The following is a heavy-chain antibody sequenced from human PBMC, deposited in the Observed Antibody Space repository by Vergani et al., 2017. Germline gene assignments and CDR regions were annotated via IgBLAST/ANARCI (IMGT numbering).Heavy chain of an antibody. J-gene: IGHJ5*02. V-gene: IGHV4-31*03. CDR1: GSSISRGGYY. CDR3: ASHGNYFDSSGNYYVGWVDP. Sequence: QVQLQESGPGLVKPSQTLSLTCTVSGSSISRGGYYWSWIRQHPGKGLEWIGYIYYSGSTYYNPSLKSRVTISVDTSKNQFSLKLSSVTAADTAVYYCASHGNYFDSSGNYYVGWVDPWGQGAVVIVSA. CDR2: IYYSGST. D-gene: IGHD3-22*01.